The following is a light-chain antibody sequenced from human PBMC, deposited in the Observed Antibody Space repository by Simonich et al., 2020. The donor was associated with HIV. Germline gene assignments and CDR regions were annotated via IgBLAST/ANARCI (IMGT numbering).Light chain of an antibody. CDR3: QQYNNWPPSNT. V-gene: IGKV3-15*01. Sequence: EIVMTQSPATLSVSPGERATLPCRASQSVGSNLAWYQQKPGQAPRLLIFGASTRATGIPARFSGSGSGTEFTLTISSMQSEDFAVYYCQQYNNWPPSNTFGQGTKVEIK. CDR1: QSVGSN. CDR2: GAS. J-gene: IGKJ2*01.